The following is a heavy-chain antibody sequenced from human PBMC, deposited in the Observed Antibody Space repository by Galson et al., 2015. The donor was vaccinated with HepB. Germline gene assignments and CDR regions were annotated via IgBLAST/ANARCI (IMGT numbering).Heavy chain of an antibody. D-gene: IGHD3-10*01. V-gene: IGHV3-30*18. CDR3: AKDRRGSYFYYVMDV. Sequence: SLRLSCAASGLTFSNYGMHWDRQAPGKGLEWVAVVSYDGSNKFYADSVKGRFTISRDNSKNTLYLQMNSLRAEDTAVYNCAKDRRGSYFYYVMDVWGQGTTVTVSS. CDR2: VSYDGSNK. J-gene: IGHJ6*02. CDR1: GLTFSNYG.